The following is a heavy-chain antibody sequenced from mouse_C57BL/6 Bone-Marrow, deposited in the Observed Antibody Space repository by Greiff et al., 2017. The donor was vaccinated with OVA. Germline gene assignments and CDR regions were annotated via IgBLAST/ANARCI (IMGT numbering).Heavy chain of an antibody. Sequence: QVQLQQPGAELVKPGASVKLSCKTSGYTFTSYWMHWVKQRPGQGLEWIGMIPPNSGSTNYNEKFKSKATLTEDKSSSTAYMQLSSLTSEDSAVYYCARGGFYYSNYVGWYFDVWGTGTTVTVSS. CDR3: ARGGFYYSNYVGWYFDV. CDR2: IPPNSGST. CDR1: GYTFTSYW. J-gene: IGHJ1*03. V-gene: IGHV1-64*01. D-gene: IGHD2-5*01.